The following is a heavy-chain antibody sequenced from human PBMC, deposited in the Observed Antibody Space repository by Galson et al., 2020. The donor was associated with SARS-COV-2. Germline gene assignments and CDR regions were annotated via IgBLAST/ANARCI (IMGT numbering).Heavy chain of an antibody. V-gene: IGHV3-74*01. Sequence: GGSLRLSCAASGFTFSSDWMHWVRQPPGKGLVWVSRVTPDGRATDYADSVKGRFTISRDNARNTLYLQMYSLRAEDAALYYCVREFGGSFDDWGQGTLVTVSS. CDR1: GFTFSSDW. CDR2: VTPDGRAT. CDR3: VREFGGSFDD. J-gene: IGHJ4*02. D-gene: IGHD5-12*01.